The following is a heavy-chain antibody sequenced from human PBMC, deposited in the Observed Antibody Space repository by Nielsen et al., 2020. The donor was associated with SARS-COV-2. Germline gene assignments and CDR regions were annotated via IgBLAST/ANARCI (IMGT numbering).Heavy chain of an antibody. V-gene: IGHV3-23*01. Sequence: GESLKISCAASGFTFSSYAMSWVRQAPGKGLEWVSAISGSGGSTYYADSVKGRFTISRDNSKNTLYLQMNSLRAEVTAVYYCAKDRAMVGFTGFDPWGQGTLVTVSS. D-gene: IGHD3-10*02. J-gene: IGHJ5*02. CDR2: ISGSGGST. CDR3: AKDRAMVGFTGFDP. CDR1: GFTFSSYA.